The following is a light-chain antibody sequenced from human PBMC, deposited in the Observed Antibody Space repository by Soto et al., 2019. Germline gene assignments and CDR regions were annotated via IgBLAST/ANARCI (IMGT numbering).Light chain of an antibody. Sequence: DIQMTQSPASLSSSVGDRVTITCRASQSISSYLNWYQQKPGKAPKLLIYAASSLQGGVPSRFSGSVSGTDFTLTISSLQPEDFATYYCQQGYSNPWTFGQGTKVDIK. J-gene: IGKJ1*01. CDR2: AAS. CDR3: QQGYSNPWT. V-gene: IGKV1-39*01. CDR1: QSISSY.